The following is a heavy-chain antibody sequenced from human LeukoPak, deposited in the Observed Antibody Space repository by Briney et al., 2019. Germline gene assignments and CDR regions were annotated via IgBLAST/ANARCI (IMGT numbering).Heavy chain of an antibody. J-gene: IGHJ5*02. CDR3: ARCFTMVRGPYGLFDP. D-gene: IGHD3-10*01. CDR1: NHSISRYY. V-gene: IGHV4-4*07. Sequence: PSDTLSLPCTVSNHSISRYYWIWIPQPGGKGLECIRRIYSSGCINYHTSLKSRVTVSVDTSKQEFTLKLTSVTAADTAVYYCARCFTMVRGPYGLFDPWGQGALVTVSS. CDR2: IYSSGCI.